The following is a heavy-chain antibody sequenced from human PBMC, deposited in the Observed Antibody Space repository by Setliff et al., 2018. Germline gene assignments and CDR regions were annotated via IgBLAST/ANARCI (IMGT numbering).Heavy chain of an antibody. Sequence: SETLSLTCTVSGGSVSNSGFFWGWLRQAPGKGLEWIGNIYDSGSSNYNASLKSRLIITRDTSKNQISLKLTSVTAADTVVYYCGRGFSRIEGWGNWFDPWGQGILVT. CDR1: GGSVSNSGFF. V-gene: IGHV4-39*01. D-gene: IGHD2-15*01. CDR3: GRGFSRIEGWGNWFDP. J-gene: IGHJ5*02. CDR2: IYDSGSS.